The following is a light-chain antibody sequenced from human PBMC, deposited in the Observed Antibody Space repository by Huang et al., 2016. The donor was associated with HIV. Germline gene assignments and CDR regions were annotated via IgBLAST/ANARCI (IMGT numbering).Light chain of an antibody. CDR2: AAS. V-gene: IGKV3-15*01. J-gene: IGKJ1*01. Sequence: EIVMTQSPATLSASPGEIATLSCRASQSVSSNLAWYQQKPGQAPRLLIYAASTRATGIPARFSGSGSGTEFTLTISSLQSEDFAVYYCQQYNNWPRTFGQGTKVEIK. CDR1: QSVSSN. CDR3: QQYNNWPRT.